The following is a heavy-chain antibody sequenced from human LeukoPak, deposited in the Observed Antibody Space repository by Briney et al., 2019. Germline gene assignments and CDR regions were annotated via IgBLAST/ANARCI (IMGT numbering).Heavy chain of an antibody. CDR2: IYYSGST. Sequence: PSETLSLTCTVSGGSISSYYRSWIRQPPGKGLEWIGYIYYSGSTNYNPSLKSRVTISVDTSKNQFSLKLSSVTAADTAVYYCARARYSWLQLGVYFDYWGQGTLVTVSS. CDR1: GGSISSYY. V-gene: IGHV4-59*01. D-gene: IGHD5-24*01. CDR3: ARARYSWLQLGVYFDY. J-gene: IGHJ4*02.